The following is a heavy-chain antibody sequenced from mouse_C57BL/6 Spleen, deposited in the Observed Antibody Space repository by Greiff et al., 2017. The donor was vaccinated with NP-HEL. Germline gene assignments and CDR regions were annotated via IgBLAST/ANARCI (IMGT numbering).Heavy chain of an antibody. CDR3: AKVYDYDGAWFAY. CDR1: GFSLTSYG. D-gene: IGHD2-4*01. V-gene: IGHV2-5*01. Sequence: VQLQESGPGLVQPSQSLSITCTVSGFSLTSYGVHWVRQSPGKGLEWLGVIWRGGSTDYNAAFMSRLSITKDNSKSQVFFKMNSLQADDTAIYYCAKVYDYDGAWFAYWGQGTLVTVSA. J-gene: IGHJ3*01. CDR2: IWRGGST.